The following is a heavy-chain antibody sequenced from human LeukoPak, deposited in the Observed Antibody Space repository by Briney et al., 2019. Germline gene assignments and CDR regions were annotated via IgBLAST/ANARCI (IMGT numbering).Heavy chain of an antibody. D-gene: IGHD3-22*01. J-gene: IGHJ4*02. CDR2: ISSSGSTI. CDR3: ARDYDSSGFSFDY. Sequence: GGSLRLSCAASGFTFITYSMHWVRQAPGKGLEWISYISSSGSTIYYADSVKGRFTISRDNAKNSLFLQMNSLRDEDTAVYYCARDYDSSGFSFDYWGQGTLVTVSS. CDR1: GFTFITYS. V-gene: IGHV3-48*02.